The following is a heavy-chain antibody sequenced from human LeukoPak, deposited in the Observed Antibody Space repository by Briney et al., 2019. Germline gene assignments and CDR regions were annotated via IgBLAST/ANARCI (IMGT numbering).Heavy chain of an antibody. J-gene: IGHJ4*02. CDR2: IRYDGSNK. CDR3: AKDRYYGSGSYSNLFDY. CDR1: GFTFSSYG. Sequence: PGGSLRLSCAASGFTFSSYGTHWVRQAPGKGLEWVAFIRYDGSNKYYADSVKGRFTISRDNSKNTLYMQMNSLRAEDTALYYCAKDRYYGSGSYSNLFDYWGQGTLVTVSS. V-gene: IGHV3-30*02. D-gene: IGHD3-10*01.